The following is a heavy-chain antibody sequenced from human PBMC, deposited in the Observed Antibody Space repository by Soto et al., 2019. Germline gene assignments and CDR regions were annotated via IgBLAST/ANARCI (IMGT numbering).Heavy chain of an antibody. CDR3: ARDIGFDYVN. V-gene: IGHV3-7*01. D-gene: IGHD3-16*01. Sequence: WGSLRLSCAVSGFNVRSYWISLCRQSPLKCREWVASVKEDGSELYYLHSVRGRFSISRDSAGNALHLTMNYLSAEDTGVYFCARDIGFDYVNWGQGIPVTVSS. CDR2: VKEDGSEL. J-gene: IGHJ4*02. CDR1: GFNVRSYW.